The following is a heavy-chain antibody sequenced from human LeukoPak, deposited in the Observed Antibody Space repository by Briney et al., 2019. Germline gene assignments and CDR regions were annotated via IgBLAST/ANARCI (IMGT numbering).Heavy chain of an antibody. D-gene: IGHD1-26*01. J-gene: IGHJ6*03. CDR2: IYYSGST. CDR1: GGSISSSSYY. V-gene: IGHV4-39*07. Sequence: SETLSLTCTVSGGSISSSSYYWGWIRPPTGKGLEWIGSIYYSGSTYYNPSLKSRVTISVDTSKNQFSLKLSSVTAADTAVYYWAREGSGSYRGDYYYYMDVWGKGTTVTVSS. CDR3: AREGSGSYRGDYYYYMDV.